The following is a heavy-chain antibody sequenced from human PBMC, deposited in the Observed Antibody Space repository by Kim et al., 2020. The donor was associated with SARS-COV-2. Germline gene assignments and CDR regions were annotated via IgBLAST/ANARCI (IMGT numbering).Heavy chain of an antibody. CDR3: TTGLLYSSSSEADY. D-gene: IGHD6-6*01. CDR1: GFTFSGSA. V-gene: IGHV3-73*01. Sequence: GGSLRLSCAASGFTFSGSAMHWVRQASGKGLEWVGRIRSKANSYATAYAASVKGRFTISRDDSKNTAYLQMNSLKTEDTAVYYCTTGLLYSSSSEADYWGQGTLVTVSS. J-gene: IGHJ4*02. CDR2: IRSKANSYAT.